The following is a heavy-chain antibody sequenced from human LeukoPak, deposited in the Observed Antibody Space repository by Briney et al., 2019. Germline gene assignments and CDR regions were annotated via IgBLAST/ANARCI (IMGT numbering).Heavy chain of an antibody. V-gene: IGHV3-21*01. J-gene: IGHJ5*02. CDR2: ICSSSDYV. D-gene: IGHD2/OR15-2a*01. CDR3: ARGKTSQNIVTRKTYNWFDP. CDR1: EVTFSSYN. Sequence: GGSLRLSCAASEVTFSSYNMNWVRQAPGKGLEWVSSICSSSDYVYYADSVKGRFTISRDNAKNSLYLQMKSLRAEDTAVYYCARGKTSQNIVTRKTYNWFDPWGQGTLVTVSS.